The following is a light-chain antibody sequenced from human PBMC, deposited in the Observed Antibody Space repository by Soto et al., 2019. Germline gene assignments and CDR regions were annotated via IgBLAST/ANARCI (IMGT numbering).Light chain of an antibody. CDR3: SSYTASGYVV. V-gene: IGLV2-8*01. J-gene: IGLJ2*01. Sequence: QSALTQPPSASGSPGQSVTISCTGTSSDVGGYRYVSWYQQHPGKVPKLMTYEVSKRPSGVPDRFSGSKSGNTASLTVSGLQAEDEADYYCSSYTASGYVVFGGGTQLTVL. CDR1: SSDVGGYRY. CDR2: EVS.